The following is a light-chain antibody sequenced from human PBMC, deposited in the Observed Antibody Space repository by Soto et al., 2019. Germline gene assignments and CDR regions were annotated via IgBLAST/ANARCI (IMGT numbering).Light chain of an antibody. Sequence: QSALTQPASVSGSPGQSITISCTGTSSDVGGYKYVSWYQQYPGKAPKLMMYEVSNRPSGVSNRFSGSKSGNTASPTISGLQAEDEADYYCSSYTTSSPCVFGTGTKVTVL. J-gene: IGLJ1*01. CDR3: SSYTTSSPCV. CDR1: SSDVGGYKY. CDR2: EVS. V-gene: IGLV2-14*01.